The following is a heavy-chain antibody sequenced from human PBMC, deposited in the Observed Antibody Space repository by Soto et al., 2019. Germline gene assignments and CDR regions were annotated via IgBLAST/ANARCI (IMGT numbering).Heavy chain of an antibody. J-gene: IGHJ4*02. Sequence: EVQLLESGGGLVQPGGSLRLSCAASGFTFSSYAMSWVRQAPGKGLEWVSAISGSGGSTYYADSVKGRFTISRDNSKNTLYLQMNSLRSEDTAVYYCANLVTLATIFDYWGQGPLVTVSS. CDR2: ISGSGGST. CDR1: GFTFSSYA. D-gene: IGHD5-12*01. V-gene: IGHV3-23*01. CDR3: ANLVTLATIFDY.